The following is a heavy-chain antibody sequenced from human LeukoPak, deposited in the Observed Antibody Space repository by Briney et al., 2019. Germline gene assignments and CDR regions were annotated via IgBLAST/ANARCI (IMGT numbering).Heavy chain of an antibody. Sequence: SVKVSCKASGGTFSSYTISWVRQAPGQGLEWMGRIIPILGIANYAQKFQGRVTITADKSTSTAYMELSSLRSEDTAVYYCAREFSSSQAYFDYWGQGTLVTVSS. V-gene: IGHV1-69*04. D-gene: IGHD6-6*01. CDR2: IIPILGIA. J-gene: IGHJ4*02. CDR3: AREFSSSQAYFDY. CDR1: GGTFSSYT.